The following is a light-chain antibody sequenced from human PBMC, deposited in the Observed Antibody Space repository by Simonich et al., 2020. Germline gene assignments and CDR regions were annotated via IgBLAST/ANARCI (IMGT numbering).Light chain of an antibody. J-gene: IGLJ2*01. CDR2: EGS. CDR1: SSDVGSYNL. CDR3: SSYTSSSTVV. V-gene: IGLV2-14*02. Sequence: QSALTQPASVSGSPGQSITISCTGTSSDVGSYNLVSWYQQPPGKAPNLMFYEGSKRPSGVSNRFSGSKSGNTASLTIAGLQAEDEADYYCSSYTSSSTVVFGGGTKLTVL.